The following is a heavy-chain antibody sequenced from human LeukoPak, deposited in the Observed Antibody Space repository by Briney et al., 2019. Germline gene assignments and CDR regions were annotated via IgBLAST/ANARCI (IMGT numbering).Heavy chain of an antibody. V-gene: IGHV1-69*06. Sequence: SVKVSCKASGGTFSSYAISWVRQAPGQGLEWMGGIIPIFGTANYAQKFQGRVMITADKSTSTAYMELSSLRSEDTAVYYCARDLPSGTFDYWGQGTLVTVSS. D-gene: IGHD3-10*01. J-gene: IGHJ4*02. CDR3: ARDLPSGTFDY. CDR2: IIPIFGTA. CDR1: GGTFSSYA.